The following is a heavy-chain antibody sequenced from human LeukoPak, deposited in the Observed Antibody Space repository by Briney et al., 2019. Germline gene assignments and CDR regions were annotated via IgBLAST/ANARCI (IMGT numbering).Heavy chain of an antibody. V-gene: IGHV4-4*02. D-gene: IGHD6-13*01. Sequence: GSLRLSCATSGFTFSSYAMSWVRQPPGKGLEWIGEISHTGSIDYTPSLKSRATISLDKSKNQLSLNLTSVTAADTAMYYCARDNERRLTAAGTAAFDLWGRGTLVTVSS. J-gene: IGHJ2*01. CDR3: ARDNERRLTAAGTAAFDL. CDR2: ISHTGSI. CDR1: GFTFSSYAM.